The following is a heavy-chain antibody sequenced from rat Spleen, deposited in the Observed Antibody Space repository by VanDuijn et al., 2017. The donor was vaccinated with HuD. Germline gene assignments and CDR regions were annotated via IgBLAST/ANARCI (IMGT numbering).Heavy chain of an antibody. CDR3: ARHWYYSGEGYFDL. Sequence: QVQLKESGPGLVQPSQTLSLTCTVSGFSLTSYNVHWVRQPTGKGLEWMGIIWTGGGTNYNSAVQSRLSISRDTSKSQVFLKMNSLQPEDTGTYYCARHWYYSGEGYFDLWGPGTMVTVSS. CDR2: IWTGGGT. J-gene: IGHJ1*01. D-gene: IGHD1-1*01. CDR1: GFSLTSYN. V-gene: IGHV2-30*01.